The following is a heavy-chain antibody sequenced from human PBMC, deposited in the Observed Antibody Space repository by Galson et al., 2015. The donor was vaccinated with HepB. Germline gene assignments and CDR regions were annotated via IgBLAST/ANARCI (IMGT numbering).Heavy chain of an antibody. J-gene: IGHJ3*02. CDR1: GDSVSSNSAA. CDR2: TYYRSKWYN. Sequence: CAISGDSVSSNSAAWNWIRQSPSRGLEWLGRTYYRSKWYNDYAVSVKSRITINPDTSRNQFSLQLNSVTPEDTAVYYCARASGYDTPPLDAFDIWGQGTMVTVSS. D-gene: IGHD5-12*01. CDR3: ARASGYDTPPLDAFDI. V-gene: IGHV6-1*01.